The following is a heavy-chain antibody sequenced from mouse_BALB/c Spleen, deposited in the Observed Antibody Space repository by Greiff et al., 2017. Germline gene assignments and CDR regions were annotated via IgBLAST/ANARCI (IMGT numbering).Heavy chain of an antibody. CDR1: GFTFSSFG. J-gene: IGHJ4*01. Sequence: EVKLVESGGGLVQPGGSRKLSCAASGFTFSSFGMHWVRQAPEKGLEWVAYISSGSSTIYYADTVKGRFTISRDNPKNTLYLQMSSLKSEDTAMYYCARRGNGSYAMDYWGQGTSVTVSS. CDR2: ISSGSSTI. V-gene: IGHV5-17*03. D-gene: IGHD2-1*01. CDR3: ARRGNGSYAMDY.